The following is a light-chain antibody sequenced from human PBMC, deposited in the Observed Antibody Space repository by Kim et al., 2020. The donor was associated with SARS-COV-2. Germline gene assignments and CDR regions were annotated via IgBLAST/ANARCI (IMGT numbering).Light chain of an antibody. CDR3: MQALQTPYT. Sequence: DIVMTQSPLSLPVTPGEPASISCRSSQSLLHSNGYNYLDWYLQKPGQPPQLLIYLGSNRASGVPDRFSGSGSGTDYTLKISRVEAEDVGVYYCMQALQTPYTFGQGTKLEI. V-gene: IGKV2-28*01. CDR2: LGS. J-gene: IGKJ2*01. CDR1: QSLLHSNGYNY.